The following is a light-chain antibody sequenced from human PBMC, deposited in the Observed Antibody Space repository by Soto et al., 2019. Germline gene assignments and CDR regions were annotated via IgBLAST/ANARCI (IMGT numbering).Light chain of an antibody. V-gene: IGKV3-15*01. CDR1: QSVSSN. J-gene: IGKJ1*01. Sequence: EIVMTQSPATLSVSPGERATLSCRASQSVSSNLAWYQQKPCQAPRLLIYGASTRATGIPARFSGSGSGTEFTLTISSLQSEDFAVYYCQQYNNWTPETFGQGTKVEIK. CDR3: QQYNNWTPET. CDR2: GAS.